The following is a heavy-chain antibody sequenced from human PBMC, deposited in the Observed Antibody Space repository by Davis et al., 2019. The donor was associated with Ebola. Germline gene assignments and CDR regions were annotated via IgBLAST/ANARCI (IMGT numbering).Heavy chain of an antibody. D-gene: IGHD3-22*01. Sequence: SLKISCAASGFTFDDYAMHWVRQAPGKGLEWVSGISWNSGSIGYADSVKGRFTISRDNAKKSLYLQMNSLRAEDTAVYYCAGNNYDRSGYYDYWGQGTLVTVSS. V-gene: IGHV3-9*01. CDR3: AGNNYDRSGYYDY. J-gene: IGHJ4*02. CDR1: GFTFDDYA. CDR2: ISWNSGSI.